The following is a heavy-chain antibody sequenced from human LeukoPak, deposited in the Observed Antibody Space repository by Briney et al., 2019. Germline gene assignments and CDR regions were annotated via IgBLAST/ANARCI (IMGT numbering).Heavy chain of an antibody. Sequence: ASVKVSCKASGYTFTIYAMHWVRQAPGQRLEWMGWINAGNGNTKYSQKFQGRVTITRDTSASTAYMELSSLRSEDTAVYYCASSYQTLFYFDYWGQGTLVTVSS. CDR1: GYTFTIYA. CDR3: ASSYQTLFYFDY. CDR2: INAGNGNT. D-gene: IGHD5-18*01. J-gene: IGHJ4*02. V-gene: IGHV1-3*01.